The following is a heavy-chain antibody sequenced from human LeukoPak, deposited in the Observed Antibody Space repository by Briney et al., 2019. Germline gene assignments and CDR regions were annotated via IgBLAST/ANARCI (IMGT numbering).Heavy chain of an antibody. CDR1: GGSISSSSYY. J-gene: IGHJ3*02. V-gene: IGHV4-39*01. Sequence: SETLSLTCTVSGGSISSSSYYWGWIRQPPGKGLEWIGSIYYSGSTYYNPSLKSRVTISVDTSKNQFSLKLSSVTAVDTAVYYCARTQSPTVLWSLGLTNHDAFDTWGQGTMVTVSS. CDR3: ARTQSPTVLWSLGLTNHDAFDT. D-gene: IGHD4-17*01. CDR2: IYYSGST.